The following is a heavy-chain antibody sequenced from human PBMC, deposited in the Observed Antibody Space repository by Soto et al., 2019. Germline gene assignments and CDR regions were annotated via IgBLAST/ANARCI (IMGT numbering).Heavy chain of an antibody. D-gene: IGHD4-17*01. V-gene: IGHV3-53*01. CDR3: AASVTTAGGFDF. J-gene: IGHJ3*01. Sequence: GGCLRLSCAASGFSVSSKYMIRVHQAPGKGLEWVSAIYGGGNTYDADSVRGRFAISRDNSKNTVSLLMNSLRADDTAVYYCAASVTTAGGFDFWGEWTLFTVS. CDR1: GFSVSSKY. CDR2: IYGGGNT.